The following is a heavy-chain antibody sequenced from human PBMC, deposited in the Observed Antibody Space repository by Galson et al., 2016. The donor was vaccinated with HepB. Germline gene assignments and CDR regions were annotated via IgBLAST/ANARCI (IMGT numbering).Heavy chain of an antibody. D-gene: IGHD3-16*01. V-gene: IGHV3-33*01. J-gene: IGHJ4*02. Sequence: SLRLSCAASGFSFSSYGIHWVRQAPGKGLEWVAVIWYDGSNKFYADSVKGRFTVSRDNSKNTLFQQMNSLRADDTAVYYCARDWGSYLDYWGQGTLVTVSS. CDR3: ARDWGSYLDY. CDR1: GFSFSSYG. CDR2: IWYDGSNK.